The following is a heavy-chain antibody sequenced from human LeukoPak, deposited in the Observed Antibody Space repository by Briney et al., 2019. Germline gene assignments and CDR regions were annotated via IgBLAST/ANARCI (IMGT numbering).Heavy chain of an antibody. Sequence: GASVKVSCKASGYTFTGYYMHWVRQAPGLGLEWMGWINPNSGGTNYAHKFQGRVTMTRDTSISTAYMELSRLRSDDTAVYYCARYTHCSGGSCFGYWGQGTLVTVSS. V-gene: IGHV1-2*07. J-gene: IGHJ4*02. CDR2: INPNSGGT. CDR1: GYTFTGYY. CDR3: ARYTHCSGGSCFGY. D-gene: IGHD2-15*01.